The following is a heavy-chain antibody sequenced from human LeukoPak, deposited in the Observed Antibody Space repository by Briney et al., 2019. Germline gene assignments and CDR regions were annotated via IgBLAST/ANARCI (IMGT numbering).Heavy chain of an antibody. CDR3: ARRIAAAAHNWFDP. D-gene: IGHD6-13*01. CDR2: IYWDDDN. V-gene: IGHV2-5*02. CDR1: GSSVTSHYYW. J-gene: IGHJ5*02. Sequence: TLSLTCTVSGSSVTSHYYWGWIRQPPGQGLEWIALIYWDDDNRYSPSLKSRLTITKDTSKNQVVLTMTNMDPVDTATYYCARRIAAAAHNWFDPWGQGTLVTVSS.